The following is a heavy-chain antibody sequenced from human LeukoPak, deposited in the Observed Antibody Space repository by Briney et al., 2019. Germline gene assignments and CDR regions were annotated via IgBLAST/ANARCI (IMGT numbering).Heavy chain of an antibody. J-gene: IGHJ4*02. CDR3: ARDIVYLIDEDYG. D-gene: IGHD4-17*01. Sequence: PSETLSLTCSVSGSSFNTYYWSWIRQPAGKALEWIGRIHTSGSADYSPSLQSRVTISVDMSKKEFSLKLTSVTVADTAVYYCARDIVYLIDEDYGWGQGILVTVSS. V-gene: IGHV4-4*07. CDR2: IHTSGSA. CDR1: GSSFNTYY.